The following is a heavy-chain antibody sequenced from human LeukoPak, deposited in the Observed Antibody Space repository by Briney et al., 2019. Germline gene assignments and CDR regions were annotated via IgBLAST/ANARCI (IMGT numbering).Heavy chain of an antibody. J-gene: IGHJ6*03. D-gene: IGHD6-6*01. CDR2: IIPIFGTA. V-gene: IGHV1-69*05. Sequence: ASVKVSCKASGGTFSSYAISWVRQAPGQGLEWMGGIIPIFGTANYAQKFQGSGTITTDESTSTAYMELSSLRSEDTAVYYCARGSIAARSYYYYMDVWGKGTTVTVSS. CDR3: ARGSIAARSYYYYMDV. CDR1: GGTFSSYA.